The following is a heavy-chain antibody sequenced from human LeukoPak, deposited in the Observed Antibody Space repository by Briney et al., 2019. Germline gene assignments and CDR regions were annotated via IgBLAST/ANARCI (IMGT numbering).Heavy chain of an antibody. Sequence: GGSLRLSCAASGFTFSSYGMHWVRQAPGKGLEWVAFIRYDGSNKYYADSVKGRFTISRDNSKNTLYLQMNSLRAEDTAVYYCAKTAAGTDWYFDYWGQGTLVTVSS. V-gene: IGHV3-30*02. CDR3: AKTAAGTDWYFDY. CDR2: IRYDGSNK. D-gene: IGHD6-13*01. CDR1: GFTFSSYG. J-gene: IGHJ4*02.